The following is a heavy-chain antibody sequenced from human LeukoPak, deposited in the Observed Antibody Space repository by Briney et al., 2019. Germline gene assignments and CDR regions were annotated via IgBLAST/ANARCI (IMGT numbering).Heavy chain of an antibody. CDR2: IYYSGST. CDR1: GGSFSDYY. CDR3: ARDWGVSARPGYMGV. J-gene: IGHJ6*03. Sequence: SETLSLTCAVYGGSFSDYYWSWIRQPPGKGLEWIGYIYYSGSTNYNPSLKSRVTISVDTSKNQFSLKLSSVTAADTAVYYCARDWGVSARPGYMGVWGKGTTVTVSS. V-gene: IGHV4-59*01. D-gene: IGHD6-6*01.